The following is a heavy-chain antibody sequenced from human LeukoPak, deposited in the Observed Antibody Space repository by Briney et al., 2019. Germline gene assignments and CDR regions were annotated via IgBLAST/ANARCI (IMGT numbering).Heavy chain of an antibody. Sequence: GGSLKISCKGSGYSFTSYWIGWVRQMPGKGLEWTGIIYPGDSDTRYSPSFQGQVTISADKSISTAYLQWSSLKASDTAMYYCARSITRIGPNWFDPWGQGTLVTVSS. CDR3: ARSITRIGPNWFDP. CDR2: IYPGDSDT. CDR1: GYSFTSYW. V-gene: IGHV5-51*01. D-gene: IGHD3-3*01. J-gene: IGHJ5*02.